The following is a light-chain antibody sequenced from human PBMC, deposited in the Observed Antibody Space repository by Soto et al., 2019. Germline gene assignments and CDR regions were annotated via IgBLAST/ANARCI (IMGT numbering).Light chain of an antibody. V-gene: IGKV1-5*01. J-gene: IGKJ1*01. CDR1: QTISVS. CDR2: DAS. CDR3: QQYDKYST. Sequence: IQMTQSPSTLSASVGDTVTITCRASQTISVSLAWYRQKPGKAPNLLIYDASTLQEGVPSRFSGSGSGKEFILTVTRLQPDDFATYFCQQYDKYSTFGHGTKVDVK.